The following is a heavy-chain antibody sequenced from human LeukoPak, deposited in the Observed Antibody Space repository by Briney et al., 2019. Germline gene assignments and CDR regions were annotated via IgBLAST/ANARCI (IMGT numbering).Heavy chain of an antibody. CDR2: INAGNGNT. CDR3: ARASYHYDSSGYYYYFDY. D-gene: IGHD3-22*01. CDR1: GYTFTSYA. V-gene: IGHV1-3*01. J-gene: IGHJ4*02. Sequence: ASVKVSCKASGYTFTSYAMHWVRQAPGQRLEWMGWINAGNGNTKYSQKFQGRVTITRDTSASTAYMELSSLRSEDTAVYYCARASYHYDSSGYYYYFDYWGQGTLVTVSS.